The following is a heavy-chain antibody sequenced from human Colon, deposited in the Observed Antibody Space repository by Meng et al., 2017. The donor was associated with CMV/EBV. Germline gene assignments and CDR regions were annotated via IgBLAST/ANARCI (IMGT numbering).Heavy chain of an antibody. V-gene: IGHV4-34*01. Sequence: PLPQWGAGLLKPSETLSLTCAISGGSFNAYYLTWIRQSPGKGLEWIGELNHSGSTNYNPSLKSRVTISIDTSKRHFSLRLTSVTAADTAVYYCARGRNGWLLPLDSWGQGTLITVSS. CDR2: LNHSGST. J-gene: IGHJ4*02. CDR3: ARGRNGWLLPLDS. CDR1: GGSFNAYY. D-gene: IGHD3-3*01.